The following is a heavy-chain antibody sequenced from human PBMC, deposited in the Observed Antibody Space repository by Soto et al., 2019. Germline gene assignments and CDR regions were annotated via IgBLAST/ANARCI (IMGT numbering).Heavy chain of an antibody. Sequence: EVQLVESGGGLVKPGGSLRLSCAASGFTFSSYSMNWVRQAPGKGLEWVSSISASSSYIYYADSVKGRFTVSRDNAKNSLYLQINSLRDEDTAVYYCARGSIVATSLTPFDFWGQETLVIVSS. CDR1: GFTFSSYS. V-gene: IGHV3-21*01. D-gene: IGHD5-12*01. J-gene: IGHJ4*02. CDR2: ISASSSYI. CDR3: ARGSIVATSLTPFDF.